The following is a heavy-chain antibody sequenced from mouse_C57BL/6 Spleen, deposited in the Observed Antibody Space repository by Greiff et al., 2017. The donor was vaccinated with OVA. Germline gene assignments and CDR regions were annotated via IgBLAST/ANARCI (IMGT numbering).Heavy chain of an antibody. D-gene: IGHD1-1*01. Sequence: QVQLQQPGTELVKPGASVKLSCKASGYTFTSYWMHWVKQRPGQGLEWIGNINPSNGSTNYNEKFKSKATLTVDKPSSTAYMQLSSLTSEDSAVYYCARSLYYGSSYWYFDVWGTGTTVTVSS. J-gene: IGHJ1*03. CDR2: INPSNGST. V-gene: IGHV1-53*01. CDR1: GYTFTSYW. CDR3: ARSLYYGSSYWYFDV.